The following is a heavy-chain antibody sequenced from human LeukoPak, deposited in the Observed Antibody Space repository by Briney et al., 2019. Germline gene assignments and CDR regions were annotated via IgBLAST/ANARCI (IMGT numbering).Heavy chain of an antibody. CDR1: GFDFSSNW. V-gene: IGHV3-74*01. J-gene: IGHJ4*02. Sequence: GGSLRLSYAASGFDFSSNWMHWVRHAPGQGLVWVSRIKGDGISTNYADSVKGRFTISRDIAKNTLYLQMNSLRAEDTGVYYCAKDHYWSIDYWGRGTLVTVSS. D-gene: IGHD3-3*01. CDR2: IKGDGIST. CDR3: AKDHYWSIDY.